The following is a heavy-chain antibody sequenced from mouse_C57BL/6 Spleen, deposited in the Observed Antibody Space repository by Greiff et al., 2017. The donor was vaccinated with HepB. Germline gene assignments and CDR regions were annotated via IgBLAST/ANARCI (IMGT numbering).Heavy chain of an antibody. D-gene: IGHD2-3*01. J-gene: IGHJ2*01. CDR3: ARGRGRWLLDNFDY. CDR2: IYPGSGST. CDR1: GYTFTSYW. V-gene: IGHV1-55*01. Sequence: QVQLQQPGAELVKPGASVKMSCKASGYTFTSYWITWVKQRPGQGLEWIGDIYPGSGSTNYNEKFKSKATLTVDTSSSTAYMQLSSLTTEDSAVYYGARGRGRWLLDNFDYWGQGTTLTVSS.